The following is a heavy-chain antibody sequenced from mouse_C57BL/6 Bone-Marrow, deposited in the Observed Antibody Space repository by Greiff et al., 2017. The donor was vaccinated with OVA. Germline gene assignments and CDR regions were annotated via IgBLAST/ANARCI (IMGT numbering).Heavy chain of an antibody. CDR1: GYTFTSYG. D-gene: IGHD2-5*01. CDR2: IYPRSGNT. Sequence: QVHVKQSGAELARPGASVKLSCKASGYTFTSYGISWVKQRTGQGLEWIGEIYPRSGNTYYNEKFKGKATLTADKSSSTAYMELRSLTSEDSAVYFCAREDSNYGAYWGQGTLVTVSA. V-gene: IGHV1-81*01. CDR3: AREDSNYGAY. J-gene: IGHJ3*01.